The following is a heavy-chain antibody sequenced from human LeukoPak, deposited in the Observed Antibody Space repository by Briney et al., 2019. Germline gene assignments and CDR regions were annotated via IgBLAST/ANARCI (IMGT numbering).Heavy chain of an antibody. Sequence: SVKVSCKASGGTFSSYAISWVRQAPGQGLEWMGGIIPIFGTANYAQKFQGRVTITADESTSTAYMELGSLRSEDTAIYYCTRSGNISMIRGVITTPAIIGYWGQGTLVTVSS. J-gene: IGHJ4*02. CDR1: GGTFSSYA. V-gene: IGHV1-69*13. CDR2: IIPIFGTA. CDR3: TRSGNISMIRGVITTPAIIGY. D-gene: IGHD3-10*01.